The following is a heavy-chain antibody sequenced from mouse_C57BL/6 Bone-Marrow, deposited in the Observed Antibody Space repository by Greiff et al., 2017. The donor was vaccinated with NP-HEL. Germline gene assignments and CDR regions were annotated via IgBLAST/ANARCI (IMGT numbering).Heavy chain of an antibody. J-gene: IGHJ2*01. CDR3: ARHRYYGSSAYYFAY. D-gene: IGHD1-1*01. V-gene: IGHV5-9*01. CDR1: GFTFSSYT. CDR2: ISGGGGNT. Sequence: EVQVVESGGGLVKPGGSLKLSCAASGFTFSSYTMSWVRQTPEKRLEWVATISGGGGNTYYPDSVKGRFTISRDNAKNTLYLQMSSLMSEDTAFYYCARHRYYGSSAYYFAYWGQGTTLTVSS.